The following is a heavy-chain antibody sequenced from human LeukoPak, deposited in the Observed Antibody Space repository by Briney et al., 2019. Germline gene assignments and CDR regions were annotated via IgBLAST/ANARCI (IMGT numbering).Heavy chain of an antibody. D-gene: IGHD3-22*01. V-gene: IGHV1-69*13. Sequence: GASVKVSCKASGGTFSSYAISWVRQAPGQGLEWMGGIIPIFGTANYAQKFQGRVTITADESTSTACMELSSLRAEDTAVYYCARGLRYYYDSSGDRAADYWGQGTLVTVSS. CDR1: GGTFSSYA. CDR2: IIPIFGTA. J-gene: IGHJ4*02. CDR3: ARGLRYYYDSSGDRAADY.